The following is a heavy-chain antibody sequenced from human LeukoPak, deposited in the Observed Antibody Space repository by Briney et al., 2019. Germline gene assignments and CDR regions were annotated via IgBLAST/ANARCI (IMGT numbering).Heavy chain of an antibody. J-gene: IGHJ5*02. CDR3: ARGRARYCSSTSCNNWFDP. CDR1: GYTFTSYG. V-gene: IGHV1-18*01. Sequence: ASVKVSCKASGYTFTSYGISWARQAPGQGLEWMGWISAYNGNTNYAQKLQGRVTMTTDTSTSTAYMELRSLRSDDTAVYYCARGRARYCSSTSCNNWFDPWGQGTLVTVSS. CDR2: ISAYNGNT. D-gene: IGHD2-2*01.